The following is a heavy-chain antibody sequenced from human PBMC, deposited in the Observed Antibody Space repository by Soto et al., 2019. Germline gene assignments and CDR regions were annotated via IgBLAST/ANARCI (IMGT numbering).Heavy chain of an antibody. D-gene: IGHD3-22*01. CDR2: ISVSGDRT. CDR3: AKDGDSISRNKPLDS. V-gene: IGHV3-23*01. Sequence: GGSLRLSCAASGFTFTSYAMCWVRQAPGKGLEWVSSISVSGDRTFYADSVKGQFTISRDNSRNTLHLQTNSLRAEDTAVYYCAKDGDSISRNKPLDSCRQGTLSTVS. J-gene: IGHJ4*02. CDR1: GFTFTSYA.